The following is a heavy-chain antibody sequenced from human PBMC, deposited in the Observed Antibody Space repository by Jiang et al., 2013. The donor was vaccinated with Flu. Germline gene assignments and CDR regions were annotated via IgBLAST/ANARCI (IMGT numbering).Heavy chain of an antibody. V-gene: IGHV3-11*01. CDR3: AREQEMAQGAWYFDL. CDR2: ITSSGSPI. J-gene: IGHJ2*01. Sequence: VQLVESGGGLVKPGGSLRLSCGASGFTLSDRYMTWIRQAPGKGLEWVSYITSSGSPIYYADSVKGRFTISRDNAKNSLYLQMNSLRAEDTAVYYCAREQEMAQGAWYFDLWGRGTLVTVSS. CDR1: GFTLSDRY. D-gene: IGHD5-24*01.